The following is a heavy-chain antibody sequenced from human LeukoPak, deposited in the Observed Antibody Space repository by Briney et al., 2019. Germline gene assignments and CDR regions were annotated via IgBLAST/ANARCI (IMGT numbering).Heavy chain of an antibody. Sequence: PSETLSLTCTVSGDSISSYYWNWIRQPPGKGLEWIGFISYSGSTNYNPSLKSRVTISVDTSKNQFSLKLRSVTAADTAVYYCARTYGSGSYVAEYFQHWGRGTLVTVSS. CDR2: ISYSGST. J-gene: IGHJ1*01. D-gene: IGHD3-10*01. CDR3: ARTYGSGSYVAEYFQH. V-gene: IGHV4-59*08. CDR1: GDSISSYY.